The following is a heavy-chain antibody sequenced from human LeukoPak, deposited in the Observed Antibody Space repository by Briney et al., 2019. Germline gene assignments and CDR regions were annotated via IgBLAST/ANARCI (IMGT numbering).Heavy chain of an antibody. CDR2: INGSGGST. CDR1: GFTFSSYA. CDR3: AKDDMVRGLIMTSAAY. J-gene: IGHJ4*02. V-gene: IGHV3-23*01. D-gene: IGHD3-10*01. Sequence: GGTLRLSCAASGFTFSSYAMSWVRQAPGKGLEWVSDINGSGGSTYYADSVKGRFTISRDNSKNTLYLQMNSLRAEDTALYYCAKDDMVRGLIMTSAAYWGQGTLVTVSS.